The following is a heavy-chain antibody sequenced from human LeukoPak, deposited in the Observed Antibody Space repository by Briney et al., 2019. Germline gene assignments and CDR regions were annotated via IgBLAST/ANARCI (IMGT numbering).Heavy chain of an antibody. CDR2: ICYSGST. V-gene: IGHV4-39*01. J-gene: IGHJ6*02. CDR3: ARLGMATEFYYYYGMDV. CDR1: GGSISSSSYY. D-gene: IGHD5-24*01. Sequence: SETLSLTCTVSGGSISSSSYYWGWIRQPPGKGLEWIGSICYSGSTYYNPSLKSRVTISVDTSKNQFSLKLSSVTAADTAVYYCARLGMATEFYYYYGMDVWGQGTTVTVSS.